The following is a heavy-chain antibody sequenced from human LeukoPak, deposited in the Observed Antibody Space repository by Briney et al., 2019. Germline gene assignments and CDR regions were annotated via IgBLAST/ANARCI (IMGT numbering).Heavy chain of an antibody. Sequence: GGSLRLSCAASGFTFSDYYMSWVRQAPGKGLEWVSYISSSSSYTKYADSVKGRFTISRDNAKNSLYLQVNSLRAEDTAVYYCARGTGTTDYFDYWGQGTLVTVSS. CDR2: ISSSSSYT. J-gene: IGHJ4*02. CDR3: ARGTGTTDYFDY. V-gene: IGHV3-11*06. D-gene: IGHD1-1*01. CDR1: GFTFSDYY.